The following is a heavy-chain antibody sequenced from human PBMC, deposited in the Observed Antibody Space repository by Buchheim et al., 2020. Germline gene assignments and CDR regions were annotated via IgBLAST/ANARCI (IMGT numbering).Heavy chain of an antibody. V-gene: IGHV4-61*02. D-gene: IGHD6-6*01. CDR3: ARDGLYSSSSN. Sequence: QVPLQESGPGLVKPSQTLSLTCTVSGGSISSGNYYWSWVRQPAGKGLEWIGRIYNSGSTNYNPSLKNRVTISADTSNNQFSLKLSSVTAADTAVYYCARDGLYSSSSNWGQGTL. CDR2: IYNSGST. J-gene: IGHJ4*02. CDR1: GGSISSGNYY.